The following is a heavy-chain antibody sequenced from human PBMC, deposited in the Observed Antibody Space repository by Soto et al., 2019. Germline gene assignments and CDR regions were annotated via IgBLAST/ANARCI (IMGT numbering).Heavy chain of an antibody. V-gene: IGHV4-59*01. J-gene: IGHJ6*02. CDR3: GRGRRSTYYCYGVDV. Sequence: PSETLSLTCTLAAGSISSYYWNSIRQTPSKRLKWIWPIYSSGSTDYNPSLKSRVTISVDTSKNQFSLKLSSVSAADTAVYFCGRGRRSTYYCYGVDVWGQGTTVAVCS. CDR1: AGSISSYY. CDR2: IYSSGST.